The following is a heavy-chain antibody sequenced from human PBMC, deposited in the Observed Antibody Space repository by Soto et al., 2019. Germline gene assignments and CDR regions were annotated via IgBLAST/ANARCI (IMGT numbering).Heavy chain of an antibody. V-gene: IGHV3-15*01. D-gene: IGHD5-12*01. CDR1: GLRFSNAW. CDR3: TTAHPRGPDY. J-gene: IGHJ4*02. CDR2: IRSKTDGGTI. Sequence: EVQLVESGGGLVKPGESIRLSCAASGLRFSNAWMNWVRQAPGKGLEWVGQIRSKTDGGTIFYPAPVKDRFIISRDDSRNTLYLQLNSLKTEDTAVYYCTTAHPRGPDYWGQGTLVTVST.